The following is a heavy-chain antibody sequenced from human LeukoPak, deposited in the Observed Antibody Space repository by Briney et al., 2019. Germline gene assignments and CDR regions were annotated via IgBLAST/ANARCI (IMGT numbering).Heavy chain of an antibody. CDR2: ISYDGSNK. CDR1: GFTFSSYA. CDR3: ARGMVGAGYFDY. V-gene: IGHV3-30-3*01. D-gene: IGHD1-26*01. J-gene: IGHJ4*02. Sequence: GGSLRLSCAVSGFTFSSYAMHWVRQAPGKGLEWVAVISYDGSNKYYADSVKGRFTISRDNSKNTLYLQMNSLRAEDTAVYYCARGMVGAGYFDYWGQGTLVTVSS.